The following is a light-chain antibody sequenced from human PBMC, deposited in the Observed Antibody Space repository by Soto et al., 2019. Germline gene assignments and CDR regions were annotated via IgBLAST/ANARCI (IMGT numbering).Light chain of an antibody. V-gene: IGKV3-20*01. CDR1: QSVSSN. CDR2: ATS. J-gene: IGKJ5*01. Sequence: EVVVTQSPATLSVSPGERATLSCRASQSVSSNLAWYQQKPGQAPSLLIYATSSRATGIPDRFSGSGSGTDFSLTISRLEPEDFAVYYCQQYGSSPITFGQGTRLEIK. CDR3: QQYGSSPIT.